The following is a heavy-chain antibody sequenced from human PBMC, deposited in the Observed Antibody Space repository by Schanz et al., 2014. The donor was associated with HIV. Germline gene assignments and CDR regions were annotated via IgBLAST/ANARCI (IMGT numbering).Heavy chain of an antibody. CDR3: AKEEVPNDY. V-gene: IGHV3-23*01. CDR2: ISGGGGST. D-gene: IGHD3-10*01. J-gene: IGHJ4*02. CDR1: GFTFSNYA. Sequence: EVQLLESGGGLVQPGGSLRLSCAASGFTFSNYAMIWVRQAPGKGLEWVSGISGGGGSTYYTDSVKGRFTISRDNSKNTVYLHMNSLRFEDTAFYYCAKEEVPNDYWGQGTLVTVSS.